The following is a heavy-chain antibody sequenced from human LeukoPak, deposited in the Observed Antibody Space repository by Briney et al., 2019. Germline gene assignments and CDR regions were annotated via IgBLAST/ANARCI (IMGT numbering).Heavy chain of an antibody. CDR3: ARAPMGTAAFY. CDR2: MNPVTGDA. CDR1: GYTFMNYD. D-gene: IGHD2-2*01. J-gene: IGHJ4*02. V-gene: IGHV1-8*01. Sequence: ASVKVSCKASGYTFMNYDINWVRQAPGQGLEWMGWMNPVTGDAGSTQKFQGRVTLTRDTSISTAYMELSSLTSDDTAFYYCARAPMGTAAFYWGQGTLVTVSS.